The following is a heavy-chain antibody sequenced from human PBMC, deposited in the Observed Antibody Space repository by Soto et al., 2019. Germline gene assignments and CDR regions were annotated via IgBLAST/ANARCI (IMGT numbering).Heavy chain of an antibody. CDR1: AGTFSGHY. V-gene: IGHV4-34*01. CDR2: MDESGEV. CDR3: ARGKFCSSTTCIRTFDM. Sequence: SETLSLTCAVYAGTFSGHYWTWIRQKPERGLEWIGEMDESGEVNYKPSLRSRVSISVDTSKNQFSLKLRLLTAADTAVYFCARGKFCSSTTCIRTFDMWGQGTSVTVSS. J-gene: IGHJ3*02. D-gene: IGHD2-15*01.